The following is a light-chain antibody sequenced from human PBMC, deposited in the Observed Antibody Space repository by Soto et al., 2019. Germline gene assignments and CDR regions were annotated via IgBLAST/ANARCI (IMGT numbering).Light chain of an antibody. Sequence: QSVLTQPVPVSGSPGQSITISCTGSSSDVGAYDHVSWYQQPPGKAPKPLIYDVSKRPSGVSYRFSGSKSGNTASLTISGLQADDEADYYCSSYTNSNTLLFGGGTK. J-gene: IGLJ3*02. CDR3: SSYTNSNTLL. CDR1: SSDVGAYDH. V-gene: IGLV2-14*01. CDR2: DVS.